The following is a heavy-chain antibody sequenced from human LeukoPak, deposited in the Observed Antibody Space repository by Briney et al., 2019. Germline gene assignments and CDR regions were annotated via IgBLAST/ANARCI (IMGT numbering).Heavy chain of an antibody. CDR2: ISGSGGTT. J-gene: IGHJ4*02. D-gene: IGHD5-12*01. CDR1: GFIFSSYG. CDR3: ARGRYGGYGVFDF. Sequence: AGGSLRLSCAASGFIFSSYGMSWVRQAPGKGLEWVSTISGSGGTTYYADSVKGRFTISRDNSKSTLHLQMNSLKGDDTAGYYCARGRYGGYGVFDFWGQGTLVTVSS. V-gene: IGHV3-23*01.